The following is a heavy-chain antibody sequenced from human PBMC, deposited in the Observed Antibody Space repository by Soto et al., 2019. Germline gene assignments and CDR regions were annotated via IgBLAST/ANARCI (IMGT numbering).Heavy chain of an antibody. CDR1: GYTFTSYY. Sequence: ASVKVSCKASGYTFTSYYMHWVRQAPGQGLEWMGIINPSGGSTSYAQKFQGRVTMTRDTSTSTVYMELSSLRSEDTAVYYCARDLDFAGRYYYSCCMDFWGQGTTVTVSS. D-gene: IGHD3-3*01. J-gene: IGHJ6*02. CDR2: INPSGGST. CDR3: ARDLDFAGRYYYSCCMDF. V-gene: IGHV1-46*03.